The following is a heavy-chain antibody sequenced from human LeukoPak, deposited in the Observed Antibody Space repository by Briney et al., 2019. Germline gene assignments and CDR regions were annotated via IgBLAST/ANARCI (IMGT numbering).Heavy chain of an antibody. CDR2: INHNGNVN. J-gene: IGHJ6*02. CDR3: ARGGGLDV. V-gene: IGHV3-7*03. CDR1: GFTFSSYW. D-gene: IGHD3-16*01. Sequence: GGSLRLSCAASGFTFSSYWMNWARQAPGKGLEWVASINHNGNVNYYVDSVKGRFTISRDNAKNSLYLQMSNLSAEDTAVYFCARGGGLDVWGQGATVTVSS.